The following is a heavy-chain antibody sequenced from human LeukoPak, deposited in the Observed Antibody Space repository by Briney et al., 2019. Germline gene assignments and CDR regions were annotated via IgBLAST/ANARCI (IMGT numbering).Heavy chain of an antibody. V-gene: IGHV1-3*01. CDR1: GYTFTSYG. CDR3: ARYGSVVDTAIFDY. J-gene: IGHJ4*02. Sequence: GASVKVSCKASGYTFTSYGISWMRQAPGQRLGWMGWINAGNGNTKYSQEFQGRVTITRDTSASTAYMELSSLRSEDTAVYYCARYGSVVDTAIFDYWGQGTLVTVSS. CDR2: INAGNGNT. D-gene: IGHD5-18*01.